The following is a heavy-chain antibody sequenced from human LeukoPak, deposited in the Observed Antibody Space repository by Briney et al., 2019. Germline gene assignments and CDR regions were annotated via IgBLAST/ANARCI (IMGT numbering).Heavy chain of an antibody. CDR3: ARRAGAYSHPYDY. D-gene: IGHD4/OR15-4a*01. V-gene: IGHV4-39*07. CDR2: IYYSGST. J-gene: IGHJ4*02. Sequence: SETLSLTSTVSGGSISSSSYYWGWIRQPPGKGLEWIGSIYYSGSTYYNPSLKSRVTISVDTSKNQFSLKLSSVTAADTAVYYCARRAGAYSHPYDYWGQGTLVTVSS. CDR1: GGSISSSSYY.